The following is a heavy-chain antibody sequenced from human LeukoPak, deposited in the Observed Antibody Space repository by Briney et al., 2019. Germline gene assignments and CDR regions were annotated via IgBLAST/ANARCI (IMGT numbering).Heavy chain of an antibody. Sequence: SQTLSLTCAISGDSVSSNSAAWNWIRQSPSRGLEWLGRTYYRSKWYNDYAVSVKSRITINPDTSKNQFSLRLNSVTPEDTAVYYCAKQVGATPYFDYRGQGTLVTVSS. D-gene: IGHD1-26*01. V-gene: IGHV6-1*01. J-gene: IGHJ4*02. CDR2: TYYRSKWYN. CDR1: GDSVSSNSAA. CDR3: AKQVGATPYFDY.